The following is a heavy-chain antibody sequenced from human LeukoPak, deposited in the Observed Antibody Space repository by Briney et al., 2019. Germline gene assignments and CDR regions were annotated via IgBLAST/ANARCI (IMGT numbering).Heavy chain of an antibody. CDR3: ASELLGPPGVDY. CDR1: GGTFSSYA. V-gene: IGHV1-69*04. Sequence: SVKVSCKASGGTFSSYAISWVRQAPGQGLEWMGRIIPILGIANYAQKFQGRVTITADKSTSTAYMELSSLRSEDTAVYYCASELLGPPGVDYWGQGTLVTVSS. CDR2: IIPILGIA. J-gene: IGHJ4*02. D-gene: IGHD3-10*01.